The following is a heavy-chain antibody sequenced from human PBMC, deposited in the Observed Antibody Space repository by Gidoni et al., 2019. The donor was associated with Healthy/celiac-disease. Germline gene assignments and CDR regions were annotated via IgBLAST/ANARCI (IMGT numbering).Heavy chain of an antibody. J-gene: IGHJ3*02. CDR1: GYSLTSYW. CDR3: ARRRGQWWFDDAFDI. Sequence: EVQLVQSGAEVTKPGESMKISCKGSGYSLTSYWIGWLRQMPGKGLEWMGIIYPGDSDTRYSPSFQGQVTISADKSISTAYLQWSSLKASDTAMYYCARRRGQWWFDDAFDIWGQGTMVTVSS. D-gene: IGHD2-15*01. V-gene: IGHV5-51*03. CDR2: IYPGDSDT.